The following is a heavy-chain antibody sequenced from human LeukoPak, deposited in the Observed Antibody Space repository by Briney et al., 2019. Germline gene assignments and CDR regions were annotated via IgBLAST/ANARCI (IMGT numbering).Heavy chain of an antibody. V-gene: IGHV3-7*01. CDR1: GFTLSTYW. J-gene: IGHJ4*02. CDR2: INPDGSAK. Sequence: GGSLRLSCEASGFTLSTYWMNWDRQVPGKGLEWVANINPDGSAKRYVDSVKGRFTIARDNADNSLSLQMNSLRAEDTAVYYCASWGAGGNSWGQGTLVTVSS. D-gene: IGHD3-16*01. CDR3: ASWGAGGNS.